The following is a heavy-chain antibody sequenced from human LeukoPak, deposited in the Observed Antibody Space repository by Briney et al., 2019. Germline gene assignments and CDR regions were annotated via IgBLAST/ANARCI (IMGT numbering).Heavy chain of an antibody. Sequence: GGSLRLSCAASGFTFNDYAMSWVRQAPGKGLEWVSAISGRGGRTYYPDFVKGRFTISRDNSKNTLYLQMNSLRPEDTAVYYCARGSVGTPPPFDFWGQGTLVTVSS. CDR1: GFTFNDYA. CDR3: ARGSVGTPPPFDF. D-gene: IGHD2-15*01. V-gene: IGHV3-23*01. CDR2: ISGRGGRT. J-gene: IGHJ4*02.